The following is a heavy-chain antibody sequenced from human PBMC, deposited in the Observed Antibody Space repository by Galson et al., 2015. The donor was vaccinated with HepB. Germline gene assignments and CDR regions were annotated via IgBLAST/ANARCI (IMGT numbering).Heavy chain of an antibody. CDR2: FSGSGGGP. D-gene: IGHD5-18*01. J-gene: IGHJ4*02. V-gene: IGHV3-23*01. CDR3: AKQRGFRYGFFDY. Sequence: SLRLSCAASGFTFSSYATSWVRQAPGKGLEWVSAFSGSGGGPYYADSVRGRFTISRDNSRNTLYLEMNSMRVDDTAVYYCAKQRGFRYGFFDYWGQGALVTVSS. CDR1: GFTFSSYA.